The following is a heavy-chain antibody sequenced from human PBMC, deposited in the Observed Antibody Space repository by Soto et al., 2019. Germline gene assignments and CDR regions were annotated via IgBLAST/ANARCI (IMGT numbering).Heavy chain of an antibody. Sequence: ASVKVSCKASGYSCIGYFIHWVRQAPGQGLEWMGWINPDSGGTNYAQKFRGRVTMTRDKSISTAYMELSSLRSDDTAVYYCGRRYSSSSSHVDYWGQGTLVTVSS. D-gene: IGHD6-6*01. CDR2: INPDSGGT. V-gene: IGHV1-2*02. CDR3: GRRYSSSSSHVDY. J-gene: IGHJ4*02. CDR1: GYSCIGYF.